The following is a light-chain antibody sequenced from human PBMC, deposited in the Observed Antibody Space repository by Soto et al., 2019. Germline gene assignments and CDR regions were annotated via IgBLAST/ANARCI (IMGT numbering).Light chain of an antibody. V-gene: IGKV1-33*01. CDR1: QDIANY. CDR3: QQYDSFPYT. CDR2: DAS. Sequence: DLQMTQSPSSLSASVGDRVTITCQASQDIANYLNWYQHKPGKAPKVLLYDASTLETGVPSRFSGSVSGTDFTFTISSLQPEDIATYYCQQYDSFPYTFGQGTKLEIK. J-gene: IGKJ2*01.